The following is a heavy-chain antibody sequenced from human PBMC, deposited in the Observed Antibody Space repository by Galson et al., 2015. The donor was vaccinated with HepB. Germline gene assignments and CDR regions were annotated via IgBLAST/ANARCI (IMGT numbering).Heavy chain of an antibody. CDR2: IRESGSST. Sequence: SLRLSCAGSGFTFNNYPMNWVRQAPGKGLEWVSGIRESGSSTFYADSVKGRFTISRDNSKNTLSLQMNSLSAEDTAVYYCANGARRGMDVWGQGTTVTVSS. J-gene: IGHJ6*02. V-gene: IGHV3-23*01. CDR1: GFTFNNYP. CDR3: ANGARRGMDV.